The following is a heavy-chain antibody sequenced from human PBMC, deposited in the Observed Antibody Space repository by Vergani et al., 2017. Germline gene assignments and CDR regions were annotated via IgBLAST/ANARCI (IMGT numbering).Heavy chain of an antibody. Sequence: QMQLQESGPGLVKASETLSHTCTVSGDSIISRSYYWGWIRQPPGKGLEWIGSIYNSGNGDSSSSLKSRVTISADTSKNQFSLRLTSVTAADTAVYYCASGKYYSDSTSHFRGRYFDVWGRGTLVTVPS. V-gene: IGHV4-39*01. CDR2: IYNSGNG. CDR1: GDSIISRSYY. CDR3: ASGKYYSDSTSHFRGRYFDV. D-gene: IGHD3-16*01. J-gene: IGHJ2*01.